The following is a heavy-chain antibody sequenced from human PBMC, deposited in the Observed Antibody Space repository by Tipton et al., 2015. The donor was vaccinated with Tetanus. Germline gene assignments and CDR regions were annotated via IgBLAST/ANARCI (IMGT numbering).Heavy chain of an antibody. CDR3: ARHPPPYYYGSGSYLDY. D-gene: IGHD3-10*01. Sequence: TLSLTCIVSGGSISSGTYYWDWIRQPPGKGLEWIGNIYYNGNTLQNPSLKSRVTISLDKSKNQFSLRLSSVTAADTAVYFCARHPPPYYYGSGSYLDYWGQGTPVTVSS. V-gene: IGHV4-39*01. CDR2: IYYNGNT. J-gene: IGHJ4*02. CDR1: GGSISSGTYY.